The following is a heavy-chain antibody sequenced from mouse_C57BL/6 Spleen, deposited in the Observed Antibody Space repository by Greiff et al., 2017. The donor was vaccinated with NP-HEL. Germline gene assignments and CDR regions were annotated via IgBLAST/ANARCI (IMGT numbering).Heavy chain of an antibody. CDR3: ARKGDWDPFAY. J-gene: IGHJ3*01. CDR2: IYPSDSET. D-gene: IGHD4-1*01. CDR1: GYTFTSYW. Sequence: QVQLQQPGAELVRPGSSVKLSCKASGYTFTSYWMDWVKQRPGQGLEWIGNIYPSDSETHYNQKFKDKATLTVDKSSSTAYMQLSSLTSEDSAVYYCARKGDWDPFAYWGQGTLVTVSA. V-gene: IGHV1-61*01.